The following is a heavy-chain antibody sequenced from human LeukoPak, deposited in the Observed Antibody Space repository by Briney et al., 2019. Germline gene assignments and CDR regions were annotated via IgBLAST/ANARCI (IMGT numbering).Heavy chain of an antibody. CDR2: IRSNGNEK. CDR3: AKDRDGSGSFKKRMDV. Sequence: GGSLRLSCAASGFNFRGYAMHWVRHAPGKGLEWVALIRSNGNEKFYLDAVQGRFTISRDNSKNTLFLQMSSLRPEDTAVYYCAKDRDGSGSFKKRMDVWGQGTTVSVSS. CDR1: GFNFRGYA. J-gene: IGHJ6*02. V-gene: IGHV3-30*02. D-gene: IGHD3-10*01.